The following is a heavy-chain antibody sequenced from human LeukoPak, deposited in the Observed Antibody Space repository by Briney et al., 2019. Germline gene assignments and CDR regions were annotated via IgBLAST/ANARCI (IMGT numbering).Heavy chain of an antibody. CDR1: GYTFNDYY. CDR2: INPKSGDT. J-gene: IGHJ4*02. D-gene: IGHD6-19*01. V-gene: IGHV1-2*02. CDR3: VRDLTGGSGD. Sequence: ASVKVSCKASGYTFNDYYMHWVRQAPGQTFEWLAWINPKSGDTHYTQKFQGRVTVTTDTSITSVYMELSGLQSDDTAVYYCVRDLTGGSGDWGQGTLVTVSS.